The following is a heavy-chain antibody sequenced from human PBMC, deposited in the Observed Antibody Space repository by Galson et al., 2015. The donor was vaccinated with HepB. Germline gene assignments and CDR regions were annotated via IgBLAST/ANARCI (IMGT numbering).Heavy chain of an antibody. CDR1: KFSFSDYS. J-gene: IGHJ6*02. CDR3: AKDQNCTKSVCYTYFYNGMDV. D-gene: IGHD2-8*01. CDR2: ISGSGIST. V-gene: IGHV3-23*01. Sequence: SLRLSCAASKFSFSDYSMSWVRQAPGKGLEWVSFISGSGISTHYANSVKGRFTISRDNSNNMLYLQMNSLRAEDTAVYYCAKDQNCTKSVCYTYFYNGMDVWGQGTTVTVSS.